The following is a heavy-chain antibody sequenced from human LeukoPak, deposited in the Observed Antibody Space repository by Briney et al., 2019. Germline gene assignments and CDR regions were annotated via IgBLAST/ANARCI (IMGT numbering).Heavy chain of an antibody. D-gene: IGHD2-2*01. J-gene: IGHJ4*02. CDR1: GGSFSGYY. CDR3: ARGRFTDIVVVPAAWHFDY. V-gene: IGHV4-34*01. CDR2: INHSGST. Sequence: PSETLPLTCAVYGGSFSGYYWSWIRQPPGKGLEWIGGINHSGSTNYNPSLKSRVTISVDTSKNQFSLKLSSVTAADTAVYYCARGRFTDIVVVPAAWHFDYWGQGTLVTVSS.